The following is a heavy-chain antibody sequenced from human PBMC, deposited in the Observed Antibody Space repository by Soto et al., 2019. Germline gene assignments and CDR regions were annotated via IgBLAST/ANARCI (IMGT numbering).Heavy chain of an antibody. CDR2: ISAYNGNT. CDR3: ARDVGSSPDYYYYGMDV. J-gene: IGHJ6*02. V-gene: IGHV1-18*04. D-gene: IGHD6-6*01. CDR1: GYTFTSYG. Sequence: ASVKVSCKASGYTFTSYGISWVRQAPGQGLEWMGWISAYNGNTNYAQKLQGRVTMTTDTSTGTAYMELRSLRSDDTAVYYCARDVGSSPDYYYYGMDVWGQGTTVTVS.